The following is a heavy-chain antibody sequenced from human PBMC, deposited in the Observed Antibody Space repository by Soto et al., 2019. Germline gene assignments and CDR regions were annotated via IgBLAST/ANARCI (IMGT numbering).Heavy chain of an antibody. D-gene: IGHD3-9*01. Sequence: PGGSLRLSCAASGFTFSTYVMHWVRQAPGKGLEWAAVISYDGSEKYSTDSVKGRFTISRDNSKNTLYVQMSSLRAEDTAVYYCAKGRGLRYVDSLDVWGKGTTVTVSS. CDR3: AKGRGLRYVDSLDV. J-gene: IGHJ6*04. V-gene: IGHV3-30*18. CDR1: GFTFSTYV. CDR2: ISYDGSEK.